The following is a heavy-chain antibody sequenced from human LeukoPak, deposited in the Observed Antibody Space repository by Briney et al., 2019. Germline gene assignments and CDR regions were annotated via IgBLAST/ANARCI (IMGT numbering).Heavy chain of an antibody. J-gene: IGHJ4*02. CDR3: ARGFLGWFGEHQTYYFDY. D-gene: IGHD3-10*01. Sequence: PSETLSLTCAVSGGSISSGGYSWSWIRQPPGKGLEWIGYIYHSGSTYYNPSLKSRVTISVDTSKNQFSLKLSSVTAADTAVYYCARGFLGWFGEHQTYYFDYWGQGTLVTVSS. CDR2: IYHSGST. CDR1: GGSISSGGYS. V-gene: IGHV4-30-2*01.